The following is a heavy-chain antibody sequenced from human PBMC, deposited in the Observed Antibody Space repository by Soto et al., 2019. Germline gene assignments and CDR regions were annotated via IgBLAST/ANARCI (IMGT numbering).Heavy chain of an antibody. V-gene: IGHV1-69*04. D-gene: IGHD2-2*01. J-gene: IGHJ3*02. CDR1: GGTFSSYT. Sequence: GASAKVSCKASGGTFSSYTISWVRQAPGQGLEWMGRIIPILGIANYAQKFQGRVTITADKSTSTAYMELSSLRSEDTAVYYCARDRTDIVVVPAGSPDAFDIWGQGTMVTVSS. CDR2: IIPILGIA. CDR3: ARDRTDIVVVPAGSPDAFDI.